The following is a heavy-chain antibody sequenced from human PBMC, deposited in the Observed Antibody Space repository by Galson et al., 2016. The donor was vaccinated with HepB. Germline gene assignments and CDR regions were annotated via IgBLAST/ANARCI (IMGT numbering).Heavy chain of an antibody. CDR2: IHPDGSEK. CDR1: GFNFRYYW. Sequence: SGFNFRYYWMSWVRQAPGKGLEWVANIHPDGSEKYYVDSVKGRFTISRDTAKKSLYLQMNSLRAEDTAVYYCAPVDYDSSGPPPGFDYWGQGTLVTVSS. CDR3: APVDYDSSGPPPGFDY. V-gene: IGHV3-7*01. J-gene: IGHJ4*02. D-gene: IGHD3-22*01.